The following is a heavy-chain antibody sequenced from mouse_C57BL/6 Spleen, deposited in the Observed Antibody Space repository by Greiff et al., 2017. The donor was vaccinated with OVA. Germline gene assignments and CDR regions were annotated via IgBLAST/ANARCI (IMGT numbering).Heavy chain of an antibody. J-gene: IGHJ3*01. CDR1: GYTFTSYG. V-gene: IGHV1-81*01. Sequence: QVHVKQSGAELARPGASVKLSCKASGYTFTSYGISWVKQRTGQGLEWIGEIYPRSGNTYYNEKFKGKATLTADKSSSTAYMELRSLTSEDSAVYFCARITTVEVAYWGQGTLVTVSA. D-gene: IGHD1-1*01. CDR2: IYPRSGNT. CDR3: ARITTVEVAY.